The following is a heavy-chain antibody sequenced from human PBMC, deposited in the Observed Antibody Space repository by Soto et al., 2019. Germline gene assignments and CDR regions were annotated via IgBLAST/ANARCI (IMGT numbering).Heavy chain of an antibody. CDR1: GYTFTSYA. V-gene: IGHV1-3*01. CDR2: INAGNGNT. D-gene: IGHD6-13*01. Sequence: ASVKVSCKASGYTFTSYAMHWVRQAPGQRLEWMGWINAGNGNTKYSQKFQGRVTITRDTSASTAYMELSSLRSEDTAVYYCARGRGIAAAGPSDYWGQGTLVTVSS. CDR3: ARGRGIAAAGPSDY. J-gene: IGHJ4*02.